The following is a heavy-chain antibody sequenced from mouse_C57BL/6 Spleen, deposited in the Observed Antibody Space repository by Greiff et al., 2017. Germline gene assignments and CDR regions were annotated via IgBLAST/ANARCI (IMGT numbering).Heavy chain of an antibody. CDR3: ASGDGYYRGDY. Sequence: ESGPGLVKPSQSLSLTCSVTGYSITSGYYWNWIRQFPGNKLEWMGYISYDGSNNYNPSLKNRISITRDTSKNQFFLKLNSVTTEDTATYYCASGDGYYRGDYWGQGTSVTVSS. CDR1: GYSITSGYY. V-gene: IGHV3-6*01. D-gene: IGHD2-3*01. CDR2: ISYDGSN. J-gene: IGHJ4*01.